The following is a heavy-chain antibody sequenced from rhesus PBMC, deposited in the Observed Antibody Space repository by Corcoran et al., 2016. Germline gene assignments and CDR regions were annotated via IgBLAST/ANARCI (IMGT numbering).Heavy chain of an antibody. CDR3: TRSTGVIPFDY. J-gene: IGHJ4*01. CDR1: GYNFTSYY. V-gene: IGHV1-180*01. CDR2: ISPYNCNK. Sequence: QVQLVQSGAEIKQPGASVKLSCKASGYNFTSYYMHWVRQAPGQGLEWIGLISPYNCNKGYAQNFQGRVTITTDTSTSTGYMELSSLRSEDTAVYYCTRSTGVIPFDYWGQGVLVTVSS. D-gene: IGHD3-22*01.